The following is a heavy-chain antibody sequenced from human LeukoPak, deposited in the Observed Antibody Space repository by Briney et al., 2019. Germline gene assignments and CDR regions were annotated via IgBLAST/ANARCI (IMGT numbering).Heavy chain of an antibody. CDR2: INPNSGGT. Sequence: ASVKVSFKASGYTITGYYMHWVRQAPGQGLEWMGWINPNSGGTNYAQKFQGRVTMTRDTSISTAYMELSRLRFDDTAVYYCARTSLRFPYDYWGQGTLVTVSS. D-gene: IGHD3-3*01. CDR1: GYTITGYY. V-gene: IGHV1-2*02. J-gene: IGHJ4*02. CDR3: ARTSLRFPYDY.